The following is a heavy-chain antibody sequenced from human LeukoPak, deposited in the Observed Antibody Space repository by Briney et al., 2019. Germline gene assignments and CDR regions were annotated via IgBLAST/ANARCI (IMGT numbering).Heavy chain of an antibody. D-gene: IGHD3-10*01. V-gene: IGHV1-69*05. CDR1: GGTFSSYA. CDR3: ARAPSELLWFGDFYMDV. Sequence: SVKVSCKASGGTFSSYAISWVRQAPGQGLEWMGGIIPIFGTANYAQKFQGRVTITTDESTSTAYMELSSLRSEDTAVYYCARAPSELLWFGDFYMDVWGKGTTVTVSS. CDR2: IIPIFGTA. J-gene: IGHJ6*03.